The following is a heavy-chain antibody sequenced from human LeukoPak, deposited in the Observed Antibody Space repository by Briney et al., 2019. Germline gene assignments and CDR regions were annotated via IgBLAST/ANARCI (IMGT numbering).Heavy chain of an antibody. CDR3: ARDTRGGNWFDP. V-gene: IGHV4-38-2*02. CDR1: GYSISSGYY. D-gene: IGHD3-16*01. Sequence: SETLSLTCTVSGYSISSGYYWGWIRQPPGKGLEWIGSIYHSGSTYYNPSLKSRVTISVDTSKNQFSLKLSSVTAADTAVYYCARDTRGGNWFDPRGQGTLVTVSS. CDR2: IYHSGST. J-gene: IGHJ5*02.